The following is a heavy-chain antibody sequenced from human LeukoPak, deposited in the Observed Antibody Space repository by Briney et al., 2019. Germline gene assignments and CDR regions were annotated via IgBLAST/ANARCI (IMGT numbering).Heavy chain of an antibody. Sequence: SETLSLTCTVSGGSISSGSYYWGWIRQPAGKGLEWIGRIYTSGSTNYNPSLKSRVTISVDTSKNQFSLKLSSVTAADTAVYYCARGPYYYDSSGYYPLTPNDAFDIWGQGTMVTVSS. CDR2: IYTSGST. D-gene: IGHD3-22*01. CDR1: GGSISSGSYY. V-gene: IGHV4-61*02. CDR3: ARGPYYYDSSGYYPLTPNDAFDI. J-gene: IGHJ3*02.